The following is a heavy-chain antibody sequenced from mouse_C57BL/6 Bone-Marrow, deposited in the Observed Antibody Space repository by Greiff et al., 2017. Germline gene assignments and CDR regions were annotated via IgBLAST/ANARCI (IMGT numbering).Heavy chain of an antibody. Sequence: QVQLQQSGPELVKPGASVKISCKASGYAFSSSWMNWVKQRPGKGLEWIGRIYPGDGDTNYNGKFKGKATLTADKSSSTAYMQLSSLTSEDSAVYFCAVLRPPNRYFDVWGTGTTVTVSS. CDR3: AVLRPPNRYFDV. D-gene: IGHD1-2*01. V-gene: IGHV1-82*01. J-gene: IGHJ1*03. CDR2: IYPGDGDT. CDR1: GYAFSSSW.